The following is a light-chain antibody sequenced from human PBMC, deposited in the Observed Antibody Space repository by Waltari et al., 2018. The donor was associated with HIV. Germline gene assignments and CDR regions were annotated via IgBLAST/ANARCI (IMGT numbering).Light chain of an antibody. CDR3: QQYDNTPYT. V-gene: IGKV3-20*01. CDR2: ATS. J-gene: IGKJ2*01. Sequence: NVLTQSPGVLSLSPGERATLSCKASQRLTSAYLAWYQQKPGQVPRLLIYATSNRAPGNPDRVSGHGSWTDFNLTISRLDPEDFAVYYCQQYDNTPYTFGRGTKLDLK. CDR1: QRLTSAY.